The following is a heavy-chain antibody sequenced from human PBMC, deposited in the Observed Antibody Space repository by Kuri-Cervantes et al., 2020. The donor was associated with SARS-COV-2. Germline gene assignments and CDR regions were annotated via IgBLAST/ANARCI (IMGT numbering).Heavy chain of an antibody. J-gene: IGHJ4*02. CDR2: INPSSGST. Sequence: ASVKVSCKASGYTFTSYYMHWVRQAPGQGLEWMGIINPSSGSTSYAQKFQGRVTMTRDTSTNTVYLELNSLGFEDTAVYYCARELYGLADYWGQGTLVTVSS. CDR3: ARELYGLADY. V-gene: IGHV1-46*01. CDR1: GYTFTSYY. D-gene: IGHD3-10*01.